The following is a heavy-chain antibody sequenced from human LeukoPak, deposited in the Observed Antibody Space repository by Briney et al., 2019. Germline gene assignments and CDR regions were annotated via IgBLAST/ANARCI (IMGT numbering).Heavy chain of an antibody. CDR3: ARGLSHYYYGSGSYSGGHWFDP. CDR2: INHSGST. CDR1: GGSFSGYY. J-gene: IGHJ5*02. Sequence: SETLSLTCAVYGGSFSGYYWSWIRQPPGKGLEWIGEINHSGSTNYNPSLKSRVTISVDTSKNQFSLKLSSVTAADTAVYYCARGLSHYYYGSGSYSGGHWFDPGGQGTLVTVSS. V-gene: IGHV4-34*01. D-gene: IGHD3-10*01.